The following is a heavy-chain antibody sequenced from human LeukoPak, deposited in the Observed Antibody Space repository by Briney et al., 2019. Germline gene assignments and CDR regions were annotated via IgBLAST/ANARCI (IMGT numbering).Heavy chain of an antibody. Sequence: ASVKVSCKASGYTFTSYGISWVRQAPGQGLEWMGWISAYNGNTNYAQKLQGRVTMTTDTSTSTAYMELRSLRSDDTAVYYCARDQKIYYDSSGPHYFDYWGQGTLVTASS. CDR1: GYTFTSYG. J-gene: IGHJ4*02. CDR3: ARDQKIYYDSSGPHYFDY. CDR2: ISAYNGNT. V-gene: IGHV1-18*01. D-gene: IGHD3-22*01.